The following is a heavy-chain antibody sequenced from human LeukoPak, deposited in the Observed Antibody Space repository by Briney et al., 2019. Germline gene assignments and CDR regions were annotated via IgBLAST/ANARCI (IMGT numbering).Heavy chain of an antibody. J-gene: IGHJ5*02. CDR1: GFTFRGYW. V-gene: IGHV3-7*01. CDR3: ATFSAAES. Sequence: GGSLRLPCETSGFTFRGYWMTWVRQPPGKGLEWVATIKEGGSEKYYVDSVKGRFTISRDDAENSLYLQMSCLRAEDTAVYYCATFSAAESWGQGTLVTVSS. CDR2: IKEGGSEK. D-gene: IGHD2-2*01.